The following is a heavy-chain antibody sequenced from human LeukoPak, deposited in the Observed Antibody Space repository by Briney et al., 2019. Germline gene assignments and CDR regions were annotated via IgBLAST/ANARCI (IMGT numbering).Heavy chain of an antibody. Sequence: GGSLRLSCAASGFTFSTYRMNWVRQAPGEGLEGVSYISSRSNNTHYADSVKGRFTISRDNAKNSLYLQMNSLRDEDTAVYYCARSHYDSSGYYYYAMDVWGQGTTVTVSS. J-gene: IGHJ6*02. V-gene: IGHV3-48*02. CDR1: GFTFSTYR. CDR2: ISSRSNNT. CDR3: ARSHYDSSGYYYYAMDV. D-gene: IGHD3-22*01.